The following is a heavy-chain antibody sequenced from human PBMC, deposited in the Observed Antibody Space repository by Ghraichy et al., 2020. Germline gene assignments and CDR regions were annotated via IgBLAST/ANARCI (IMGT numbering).Heavy chain of an antibody. CDR2: IKPDGSEK. CDR3: ARGDYFDSSGYWVDAFDI. D-gene: IGHD3-22*01. Sequence: GESLRLSCSASGFTFNSYWMSWVRQAPGKGLEWVANIKPDGSEKFYVDSVKGRFTLSRDNAKNSLYLQMNSLRAEDTAVYYCARGDYFDSSGYWVDAFDIWGQGTMVTVSS. J-gene: IGHJ3*02. CDR1: GFTFNSYW. V-gene: IGHV3-7*04.